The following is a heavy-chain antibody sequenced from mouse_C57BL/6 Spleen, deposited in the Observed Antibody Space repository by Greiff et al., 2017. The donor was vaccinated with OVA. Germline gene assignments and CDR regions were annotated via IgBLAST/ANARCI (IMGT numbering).Heavy chain of an antibody. CDR2: IDPEDGET. V-gene: IGHV14-2*01. D-gene: IGHD1-1*01. J-gene: IGHJ3*01. Sequence: EVMLVESGAELVKPGASVKLSCTASGFNIKDYYMHWVKQRTEQGLEWIGRIDPEDGETKYAPKFQGKATITADTSSNTAYLQLSSLTSEDTAVYYCASAPFITTVVDSFAYWGQGTLVTVSA. CDR3: ASAPFITTVVDSFAY. CDR1: GFNIKDYY.